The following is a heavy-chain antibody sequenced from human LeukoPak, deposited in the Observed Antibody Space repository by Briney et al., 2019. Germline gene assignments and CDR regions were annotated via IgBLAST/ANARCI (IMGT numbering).Heavy chain of an antibody. J-gene: IGHJ5*02. CDR1: GYTFTGYY. V-gene: IGHV1-2*06. CDR3: ARDSVWDYSNYEGWFDP. Sequence: VASVKVSCKASGYTFTGYYMHWVRQAPGQGLEWMGRINPNSGGTNYAQKFQGRVTMTRDTSISTAYMELSRLRSDDTAVYYCARDSVWDYSNYEGWFDPWGQGTLVTVSS. CDR2: INPNSGGT. D-gene: IGHD4-11*01.